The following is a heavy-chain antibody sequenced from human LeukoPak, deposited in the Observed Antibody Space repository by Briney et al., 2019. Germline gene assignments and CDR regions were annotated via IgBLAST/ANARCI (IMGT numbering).Heavy chain of an antibody. J-gene: IGHJ4*02. CDR3: AKVTVTMAATGDY. CDR1: GFIFNNYD. D-gene: IGHD2-15*01. Sequence: GGSLRLSCVVSGFIFNNYDMSWVRQAPGKGLEWVSAISGSGGSIYYADSVKGRFNISRDNSKNTLYLQMNSLRVEDTAIYYCAKVTVTMAATGDYWGQGTLVTVSS. CDR2: ISGSGGSI. V-gene: IGHV3-23*01.